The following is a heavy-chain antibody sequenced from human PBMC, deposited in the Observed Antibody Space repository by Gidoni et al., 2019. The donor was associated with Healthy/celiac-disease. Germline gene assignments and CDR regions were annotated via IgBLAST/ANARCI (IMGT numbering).Heavy chain of an antibody. J-gene: IGHJ6*02. CDR3: ARDQPDTQGAAAGNYYYYGMDV. CDR2: ISAYNGNT. D-gene: IGHD6-13*01. V-gene: IGHV1-18*01. CDR1: GYTFTSYG. Sequence: QVQLVQSGAEVKKPGASVKVSCKASGYTFTSYGISWVRQDPVQGLEWMGWISAYNGNTTYAQKLQGRVTMTTDTSTSTAYMELRSLRSDDTAVYYCARDQPDTQGAAAGNYYYYGMDVWGQGTTVTVSS.